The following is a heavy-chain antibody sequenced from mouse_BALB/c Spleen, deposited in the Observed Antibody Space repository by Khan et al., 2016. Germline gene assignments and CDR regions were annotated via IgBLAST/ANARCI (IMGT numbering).Heavy chain of an antibody. CDR2: IWGDGST. Sequence: QVQLKQSGPGLVAPSQSLSITCTVSGFSLTGYGVNWVRQPPGKGLEWLGMIWGDGSTDYNSALKSRLSISKDNSKSQVFLKMNSLQTDDTARYYCARALYSYGSSYVSYAMDYWGQGTSVTVSS. D-gene: IGHD1-1*01. V-gene: IGHV2-6-7*01. CDR3: ARALYSYGSSYVSYAMDY. J-gene: IGHJ4*01. CDR1: GFSLTGYG.